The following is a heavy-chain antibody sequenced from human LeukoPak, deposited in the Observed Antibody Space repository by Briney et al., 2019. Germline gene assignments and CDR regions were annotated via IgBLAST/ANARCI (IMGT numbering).Heavy chain of an antibody. CDR3: AKVRYFDWLLSARFTPS. J-gene: IGHJ4*02. D-gene: IGHD3-9*01. CDR1: GFTFSSYA. V-gene: IGHV3-23*01. CDR2: ISGSGGST. Sequence: GGSLRLSCAASGFTFSSYAMSWVRQAPGKVLEWVSAISGSGGSTYYADSVKGRFTISRDNSKNTLYLQMNSLRAEDTAVYYCAKVRYFDWLLSARFTPSWGQGTLVTVSS.